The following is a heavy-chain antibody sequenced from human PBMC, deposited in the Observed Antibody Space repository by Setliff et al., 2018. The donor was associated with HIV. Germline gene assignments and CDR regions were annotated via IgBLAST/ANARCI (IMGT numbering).Heavy chain of an antibody. V-gene: IGHV1-3*01. J-gene: IGHJ4*02. D-gene: IGHD6-13*01. CDR3: AIGSSNWPHRPNNYYFDY. Sequence: GASVKVSCKASGDTFTTYALHWVRQAPGQRLEWMGWINAGNGDTKPSQKFQGRVTITRDTSASTACMELSSLRSEDTGVYYCAIGSSNWPHRPNNYYFDYWGQGTPVTVSS. CDR1: GDTFTTYA. CDR2: INAGNGDT.